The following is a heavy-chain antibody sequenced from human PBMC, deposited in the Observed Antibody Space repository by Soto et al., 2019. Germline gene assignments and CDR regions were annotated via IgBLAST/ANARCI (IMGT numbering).Heavy chain of an antibody. J-gene: IGHJ4*02. V-gene: IGHV3-21*01. CDR1: GFTFSIYS. D-gene: IGHD2-2*01. Sequence: EVQLVESGGGLVKPGGSLRLSCAASGFTFSIYSMNWVRQAPGKGLEWVSSISSSSSYIYYADSVKCRFTISRDNAKNSLDLKMTSLRAEDTAVYYCARDTTYCSSTSCYRAFDYWGQGTLVTVSS. CDR2: ISSSSSYI. CDR3: ARDTTYCSSTSCYRAFDY.